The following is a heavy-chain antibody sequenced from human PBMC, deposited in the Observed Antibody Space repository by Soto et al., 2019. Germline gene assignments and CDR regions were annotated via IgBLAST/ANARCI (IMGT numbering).Heavy chain of an antibody. V-gene: IGHV3-15*01. CDR3: TTDEGILEIPATAY. J-gene: IGHJ4*02. CDR1: GLTFRNAW. Sequence: EVQLVESGGGLVKPGESLRLSCAGSGLTFRNAWMTWVRQAPGKGLEWVGRIKSRTSGGTREYAAPVKDRFTISRDDSKKTLSLQMNSLKTEDTGVYYCTTDEGILEIPATAYWGQGILVTVSS. CDR2: IKSRTSGGTR. D-gene: IGHD1-20*01.